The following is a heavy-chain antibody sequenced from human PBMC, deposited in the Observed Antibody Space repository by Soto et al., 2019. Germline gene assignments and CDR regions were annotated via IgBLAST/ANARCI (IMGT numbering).Heavy chain of an antibody. D-gene: IGHD6-13*01. CDR1: EFTFSNYA. CDR2: ISGIGDHT. V-gene: IGHV3-23*01. Sequence: GGSLRLSCAASEFTFSNYAMSWVRQAPGKGLEWVSAISGIGDHTYFADSVKGRFTISRDNSKNTLYLQVNSLRAEDTAVYYCAKVARIAAPGPLDCCGRGTLVTVSS. J-gene: IGHJ4*02. CDR3: AKVARIAAPGPLDC.